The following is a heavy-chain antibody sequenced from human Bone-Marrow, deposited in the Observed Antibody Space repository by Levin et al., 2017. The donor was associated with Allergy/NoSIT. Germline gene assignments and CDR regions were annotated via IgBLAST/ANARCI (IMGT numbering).Heavy chain of an antibody. D-gene: IGHD5-18*01. Sequence: SQTLSLTCIVSGDSISRGHYYWSWIRQPPGKGLEWIGYVYYSGSTNYNPSLKSRVTMSVDTSKNHFSLKLSSVTAADTALYYCARHAGPIHLWLMDYWGQGTLVTVSS. V-gene: IGHV4-61*03. CDR2: VYYSGST. J-gene: IGHJ4*02. CDR1: GDSISRGHYY. CDR3: ARHAGPIHLWLMDY.